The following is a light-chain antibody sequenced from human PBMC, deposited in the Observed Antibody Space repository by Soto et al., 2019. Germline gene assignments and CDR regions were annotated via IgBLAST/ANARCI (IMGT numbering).Light chain of an antibody. V-gene: IGLV1-51*02. J-gene: IGLJ1*01. CDR3: GTWDSSLSVFV. CDR1: SSNIGKNY. CDR2: EDN. Sequence: QSVLTQPPSVSAAPGQKVTFSCSGSSSNIGKNYVSWYQQVPGTAPKLLIYEDNKRRSGIPDRFSGSKSGTSATLGITGLQTGAEADYYCGTWDSSLSVFVFGTGTKVTVL.